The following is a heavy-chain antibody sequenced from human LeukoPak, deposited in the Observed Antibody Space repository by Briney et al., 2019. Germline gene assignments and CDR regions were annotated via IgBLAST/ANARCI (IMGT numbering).Heavy chain of an antibody. V-gene: IGHV4-59*01. D-gene: IGHD3-22*01. CDR2: IYYTEST. Sequence: SETLSLTCSVSVRSISSYYGGWIRQSPGKGLGWVGYIYYTESTNYNPSRKSRVAISADTSKNQFSLKLTSVTAAVTAVYYCAAYDSLFDYWGQGILVTVSS. J-gene: IGHJ4*02. CDR3: AAYDSLFDY. CDR1: VRSISSYY.